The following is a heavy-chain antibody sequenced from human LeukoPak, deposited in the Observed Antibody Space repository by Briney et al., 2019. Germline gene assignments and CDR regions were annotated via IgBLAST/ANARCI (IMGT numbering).Heavy chain of an antibody. Sequence: PSETLSLTCTVSGGSVRSYYWNWIRQPPGKGLEWIGRIYTSGSTNYNPSLKSRVTMSVDTFKNQFSLKLSSVTAADTAVYYCAGPLPYYYDSSGYYYDSYYYYGMDVWGQGTTVTVSS. CDR3: AGPLPYYYDSSGYYYDSYYYYGMDV. CDR1: GGSVRSYY. D-gene: IGHD3-22*01. V-gene: IGHV4-4*07. CDR2: IYTSGST. J-gene: IGHJ6*02.